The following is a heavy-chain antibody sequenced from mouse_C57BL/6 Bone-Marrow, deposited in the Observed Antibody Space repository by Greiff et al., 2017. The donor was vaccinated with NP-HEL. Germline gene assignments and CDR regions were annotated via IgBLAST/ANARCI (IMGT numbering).Heavy chain of an antibody. J-gene: IGHJ1*03. CDR2: ISNGGGST. Sequence: EVMLVESGGGLVQPGGSLKLSCAASGFTFSDYYMYWVRQTPEKRLEWVAYISNGGGSTYYPDTVKGRVTLSRGNAKNTLYLQMSRLKSDDTAMYYCARREVTTPFDVWGTGTTVTVSS. CDR1: GFTFSDYY. CDR3: ARREVTTPFDV. D-gene: IGHD2-2*01. V-gene: IGHV5-12*01.